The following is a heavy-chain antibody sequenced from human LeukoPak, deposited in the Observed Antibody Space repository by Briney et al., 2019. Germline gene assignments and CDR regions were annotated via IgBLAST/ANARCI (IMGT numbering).Heavy chain of an antibody. D-gene: IGHD6-13*01. CDR2: INYSGRT. J-gene: IGHJ5*02. CDR3: ARGHEVAAAGTGVGWFDP. Sequence: PSETLSLTCAVYGGSFSGYYWGSIRQPPGKGLEWVGEINYSGRTNYNPSRKSRVIILVDTSKIQISMKLSSVTAADTAVYYCARGHEVAAAGTGVGWFDPWGQGTLVTVSS. CDR1: GGSFSGYY. V-gene: IGHV4-34*01.